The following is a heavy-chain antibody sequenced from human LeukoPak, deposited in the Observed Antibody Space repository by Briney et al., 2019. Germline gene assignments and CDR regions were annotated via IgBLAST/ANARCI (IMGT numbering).Heavy chain of an antibody. CDR2: IIPIFGTA. CDR3: AKGQDGYNDWFDP. V-gene: IGHV1-69*05. Sequence: ASVEVSCKASVGTFSIYAISWVRQAPGQGLEWMGGIIPIFGTANYAQKFQGRVTITTDQSTSTAYMELSSLRSEDTAVYYCAKGQDGYNDWFDPWGQGTLVTVSS. CDR1: VGTFSIYA. J-gene: IGHJ5*02. D-gene: IGHD5-24*01.